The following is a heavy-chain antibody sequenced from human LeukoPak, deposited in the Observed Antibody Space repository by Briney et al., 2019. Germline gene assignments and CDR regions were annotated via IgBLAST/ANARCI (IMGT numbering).Heavy chain of an antibody. D-gene: IGHD3-10*01. Sequence: ASVKVSCKASGYTFTTSDINWVRQAPGRGLQWMGWMNPNSGNAVYAQKFQGRVTMTRSTSINTAYMELSSLRSEDTAVYYCARGSSRSFDIWGLGTMVTVSS. CDR1: GYTFTTSD. CDR2: MNPNSGNA. CDR3: ARGSSRSFDI. J-gene: IGHJ3*02. V-gene: IGHV1-8*01.